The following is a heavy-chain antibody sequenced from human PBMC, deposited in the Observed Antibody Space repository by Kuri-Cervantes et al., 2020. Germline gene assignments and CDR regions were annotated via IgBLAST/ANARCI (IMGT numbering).Heavy chain of an antibody. CDR1: GGSISSGGYY. Sequence: SETLSLTCTVSGGSISSGGYYWGWIRQPPGKGLEWIGSIYYSGSTYYNPSLKSRVTISVDTSKNQFSLKLSSVTAADTAVYYCAGGEIFVVVVAATIYFDYWGQGTLVTVSS. CDR3: AGGEIFVVVVAATIYFDY. D-gene: IGHD2-15*01. J-gene: IGHJ4*02. CDR2: IYYSGST. V-gene: IGHV4-39*01.